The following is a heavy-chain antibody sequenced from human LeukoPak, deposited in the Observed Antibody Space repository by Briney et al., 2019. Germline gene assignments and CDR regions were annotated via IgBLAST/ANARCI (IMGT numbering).Heavy chain of an antibody. J-gene: IGHJ6*02. CDR1: GGAFSSYA. Sequence: SVKVSCKASGGAFSSYAISWVRQAPGQGLEWMGRIIPILGIANYAQKFQGRVTITADKSTSTAYMELSSLRSEDTAVYYCARDPEQQLVGAYYYYYYGMDVWGQGTTVTVSS. CDR3: ARDPEQQLVGAYYYYYYGMDV. CDR2: IIPILGIA. D-gene: IGHD6-13*01. V-gene: IGHV1-69*04.